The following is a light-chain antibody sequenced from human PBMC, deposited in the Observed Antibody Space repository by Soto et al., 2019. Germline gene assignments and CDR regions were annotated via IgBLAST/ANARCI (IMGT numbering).Light chain of an antibody. CDR2: GAS. J-gene: IGKJ4*01. CDR3: PQYGSSPRT. CDR1: QSVSSSY. Sequence: ESGLTQSPGTLALSKREKATRSCSASQSVSSSYLAWYQQKPGQAPRLLIYGASSRATGIPDRFSGSGSGTDFTLTISRLQPADFAVYQCPQYGSSPRTFAGGTKVDIK. V-gene: IGKV3-20*01.